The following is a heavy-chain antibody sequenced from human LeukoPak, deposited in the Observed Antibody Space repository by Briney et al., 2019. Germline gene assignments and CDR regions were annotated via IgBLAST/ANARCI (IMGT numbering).Heavy chain of an antibody. J-gene: IGHJ4*02. D-gene: IGHD2-8*01. Sequence: GGSLRLSCAASGFTFSSYGMHWVRQAPGKGLEWVAVLSYDGNYKYYADSVKGRFAISRDNSENTLYLQMNSLRAEDTAVYYCARYAEYAVSTPCYWGQGTLVTVSS. V-gene: IGHV3-30*03. CDR2: LSYDGNYK. CDR1: GFTFSSYG. CDR3: ARYAEYAVSTPCY.